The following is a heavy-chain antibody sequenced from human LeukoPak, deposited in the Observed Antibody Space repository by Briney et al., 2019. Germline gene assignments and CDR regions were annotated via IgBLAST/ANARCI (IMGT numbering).Heavy chain of an antibody. V-gene: IGHV4-59*01. J-gene: IGHJ6*02. Sequence: SETLSLTCTVSGVSISSYYWSWIRQPPGKGLEWIGYIYYSGSTNYNPSLKSRVTISVDTSKNQFSLKLSSVTAADTAVYYCARELAVTTRQYYYYYGMDVWGQGTTVTVSS. CDR2: IYYSGST. D-gene: IGHD4-11*01. CDR3: ARELAVTTRQYYYYYGMDV. CDR1: GVSISSYY.